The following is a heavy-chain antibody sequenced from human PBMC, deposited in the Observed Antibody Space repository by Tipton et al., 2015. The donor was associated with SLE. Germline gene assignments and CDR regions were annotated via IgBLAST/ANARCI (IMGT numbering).Heavy chain of an antibody. D-gene: IGHD6-13*01. CDR1: GGSISSGGYY. CDR3: ASLVNSSSWYLGAFDI. V-gene: IGHV4-61*09. Sequence: TLSLTCTVSGGSISSGGYYWSWIRQPAGKGLELIGHIYTSGSTNYYPSLKSRVTISVDTSKNQFSLKLSSVTAADTAVYYCASLVNSSSWYLGAFDIWGQGTMVTVSS. J-gene: IGHJ3*02. CDR2: IYTSGST.